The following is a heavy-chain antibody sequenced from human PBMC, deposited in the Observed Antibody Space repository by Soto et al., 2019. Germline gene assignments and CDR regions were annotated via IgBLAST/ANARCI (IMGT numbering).Heavy chain of an antibody. Sequence: QVQLVESGGGVVQPGRSLRLSCAASGFTFSRDGMHWVRQAPGKGLEWVAGIWYDGSNKYYADSVKGRFTISRDDSKNTLYLQMNSLRAEDTALYYCARVGSLGYCSGASCYALDYWGQGTLVTVSS. V-gene: IGHV3-33*01. J-gene: IGHJ4*02. CDR1: GFTFSRDG. CDR2: IWYDGSNK. D-gene: IGHD2-15*01. CDR3: ARVGSLGYCSGASCYALDY.